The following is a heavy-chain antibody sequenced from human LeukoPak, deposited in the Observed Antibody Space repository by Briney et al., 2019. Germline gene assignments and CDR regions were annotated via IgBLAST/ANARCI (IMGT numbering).Heavy chain of an antibody. CDR3: ATRAHGPVDAFDI. D-gene: IGHD1-7*01. CDR2: IYYSGST. J-gene: IGHJ3*02. Sequence: SETLSLTCTVSGGSISSSSYYWGWIRQPPGKGLEWIGSIYYSGSTYYNPSLKSRVTISVDTSKNQFSLKLSSVTAADTAVYYCATRAHGPVDAFDIWGQGTMVTVSS. CDR1: GGSISSSSYY. V-gene: IGHV4-39*07.